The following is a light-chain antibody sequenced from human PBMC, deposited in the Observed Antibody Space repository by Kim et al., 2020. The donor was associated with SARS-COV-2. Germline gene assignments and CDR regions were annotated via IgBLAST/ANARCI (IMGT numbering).Light chain of an antibody. CDR1: QSVGDW. CDR3: QQSYDFPRT. V-gene: IGKV1-39*01. J-gene: IGKJ1*01. Sequence: ASVGDRVIITCRASQSVGDWLNWYQQKPGKAPHLLIYRTSALRGGVPPRFSGSTSGTDFTLTISSLQPEDFATYYCQQSYDFPRTFGQGTKVEIK. CDR2: RTS.